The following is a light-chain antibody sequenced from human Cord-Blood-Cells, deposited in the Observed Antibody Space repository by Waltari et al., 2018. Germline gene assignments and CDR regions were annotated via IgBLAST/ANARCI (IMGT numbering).Light chain of an antibody. J-gene: IGLJ2*01. V-gene: IGLV2-11*01. CDR3: CSYAGSYVV. CDR2: DVS. CDR1: SSDVGGYNY. Sequence: QSALTQPRSVSGSPGQSVTISCTGTSSDVGGYNYVSWYQQHPGKAPKHMVFDVSKRPSGVPDRFSGSESGNTASLTISGLQAEDEADYYCCSYAGSYVVFGGGTKLTVL.